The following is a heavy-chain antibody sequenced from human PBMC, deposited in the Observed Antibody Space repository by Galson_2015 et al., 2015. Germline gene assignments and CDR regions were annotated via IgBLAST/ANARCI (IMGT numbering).Heavy chain of an antibody. J-gene: IGHJ3*02. D-gene: IGHD2-15*01. CDR1: GDSVSSNRAA. CDR3: ARQAIGYCSGGSCYTGGGDAFDI. V-gene: IGHV6-1*01. CDR2: TYYRSKWYN. Sequence: CAISGDSVSSNRAAWNWIRQSPSRGLEWLGRTYYRSKWYNDYAVSVKSRITINPDTSKNQFSLQLNSVTPEDTAVYYCARQAIGYCSGGSCYTGGGDAFDIWGQGTMVTVSS.